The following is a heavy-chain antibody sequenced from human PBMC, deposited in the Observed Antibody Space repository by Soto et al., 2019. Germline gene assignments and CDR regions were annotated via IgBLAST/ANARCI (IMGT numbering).Heavy chain of an antibody. CDR2: INHSGST. J-gene: IGHJ4*02. CDR1: GGSFSGYY. CDR3: ARGGNVDIVATIINSRASSEMNDY. D-gene: IGHD5-12*01. Sequence: PSETLSLTCAVYGGSFSGYYWSWIRQPPGKGLEWIGEINHSGSTNYNPSLKSRVTISVDTSKNQFSLKLSSVTAADTAVYYCARGGNVDIVATIINSRASSEMNDYWGQGTLVTVSS. V-gene: IGHV4-34*01.